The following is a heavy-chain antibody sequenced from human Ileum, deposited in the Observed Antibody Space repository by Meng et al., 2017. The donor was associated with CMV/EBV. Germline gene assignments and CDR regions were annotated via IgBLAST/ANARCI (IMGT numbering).Heavy chain of an antibody. Sequence: GGSLISCAVSGVVFRGNAMHWVRQAPGKGLEWVAVISYDGSDKKYAESVKGRFAISRDNSKEMLYLQMDSLRAEDTAVYYCARDRYAVTDATYFDYWGRGTLVTVSS. CDR1: GVVFRGNA. D-gene: IGHD4-11*01. CDR3: ARDRYAVTDATYFDY. J-gene: IGHJ4*02. CDR2: ISYDGSDK. V-gene: IGHV3-30*03.